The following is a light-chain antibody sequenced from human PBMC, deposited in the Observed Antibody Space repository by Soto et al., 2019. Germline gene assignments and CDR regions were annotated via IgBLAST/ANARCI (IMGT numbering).Light chain of an antibody. CDR1: NIGSKS. CDR2: YDS. V-gene: IGLV3-21*04. J-gene: IGLJ1*01. Sequence: SYELTQPPSVSVAPGKTARITCGGNNIGSKSVHWYQQKPGQAPVLGIYYDSDRPSGIPERFSGSNSGNTATLTISRVEAGDEADYYCQVWDSSSDHHYVFGTGTKVTVL. CDR3: QVWDSSSDHHYV.